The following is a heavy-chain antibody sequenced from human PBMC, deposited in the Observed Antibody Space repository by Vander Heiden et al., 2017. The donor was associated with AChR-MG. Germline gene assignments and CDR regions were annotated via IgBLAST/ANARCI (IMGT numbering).Heavy chain of an antibody. CDR3: AREGGQQQLLVDF. V-gene: IGHV1-46*01. CDR2: INPSGDST. CDR1: GYTFTSFQ. D-gene: IGHD6-13*01. Sequence: QVQLVQSGAEVKKPGASVKVSCKASGYTFTSFQLHWVRQAPGQGLKWVAIINPSGDSTYYAQKFQGRVTVTRDTSTSTVYMELSSLRSYDTAIYYCAREGGQQQLLVDFWGQGTLVTVSS. J-gene: IGHJ4*02.